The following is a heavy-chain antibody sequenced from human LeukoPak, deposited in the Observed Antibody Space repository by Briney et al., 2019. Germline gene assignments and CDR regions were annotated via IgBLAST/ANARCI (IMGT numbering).Heavy chain of an antibody. CDR3: ARGGISPRGNFDY. Sequence: ASVKVSCKASGYTFTNYYIHWVRQAPGQGLEWMGMINPSGGSTTYAQKFQGRVTMTRATSTSTVYMELSSLRSEDTAVYYCARGGISPRGNFDYWGQGTLVTVSS. CDR2: INPSGGST. CDR1: GYTFTNYY. J-gene: IGHJ4*02. V-gene: IGHV1-46*01. D-gene: IGHD6-13*01.